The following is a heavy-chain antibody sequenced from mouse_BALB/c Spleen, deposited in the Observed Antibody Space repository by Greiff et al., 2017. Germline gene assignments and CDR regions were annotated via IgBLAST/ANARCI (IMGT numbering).Heavy chain of an antibody. CDR2: ISSGSSTI. CDR1: GFTFSSFG. Sequence: EVQLVESGGGLVQPGGSRKLSCAASGFTFSSFGMHWVRQAPEKGLEWVAYISSGSSTIYYADTVKGRFTISRDNPKNTLFLQMTSLRSEDTAMYYCAREASYYGEARWYFDVWGAGTTVTVSS. D-gene: IGHD1-1*01. CDR3: AREASYYGEARWYFDV. V-gene: IGHV5-17*02. J-gene: IGHJ1*01.